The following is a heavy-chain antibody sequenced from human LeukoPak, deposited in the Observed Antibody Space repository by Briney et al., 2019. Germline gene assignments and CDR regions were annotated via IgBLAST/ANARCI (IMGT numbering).Heavy chain of an antibody. CDR2: INHSGST. J-gene: IGHJ4*02. CDR3: ARGRHFTYYYDSSGYFY. Sequence: SETLSLTCTVSGGSISSYYWSWIRQPPGKGLEWIGEINHSGSTNYNPSLKSRVTISVDTSKNQLSLKLSPVTAADTAVYYCARGRHFTYYYDSSGYFYWGQGTLVTVSS. V-gene: IGHV4-34*01. CDR1: GGSISSYY. D-gene: IGHD3-22*01.